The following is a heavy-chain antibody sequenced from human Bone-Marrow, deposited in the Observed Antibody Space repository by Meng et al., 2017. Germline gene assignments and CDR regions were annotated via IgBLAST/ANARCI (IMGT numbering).Heavy chain of an antibody. CDR3: ARGPTTMAHDFDY. CDR1: GGSFSDYY. Sequence: GQLQQWGAGLLKPSETLSLTFVVSGGSFSDYYWSWIRQPPGKGLEWIGEINHSGSTNYNPSLESRATISVDTSQNNLSLKLSSVTAADSAVYYCARGPTTMAHDFDYWGQGTLVTVSS. CDR2: INHSGST. D-gene: IGHD4-11*01. V-gene: IGHV4-34*01. J-gene: IGHJ4*02.